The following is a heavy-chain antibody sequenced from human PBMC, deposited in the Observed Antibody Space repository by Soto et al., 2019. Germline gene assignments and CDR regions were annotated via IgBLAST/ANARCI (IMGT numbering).Heavy chain of an antibody. CDR1: GYTFTNND. J-gene: IGHJ5*02. CDR3: ARMESFGSLNWFDP. D-gene: IGHD5-18*01. V-gene: IGHV1-8*02. Sequence: ASVKVSCKASGYTFTNNDVSWVRQATGQGLEWMGWMNPGSGDTGYAQKFQGRVTMTRDISIATAYMELDSLTSEDTAIYYCARMESFGSLNWFDPWGQGTLVTVSS. CDR2: MNPGSGDT.